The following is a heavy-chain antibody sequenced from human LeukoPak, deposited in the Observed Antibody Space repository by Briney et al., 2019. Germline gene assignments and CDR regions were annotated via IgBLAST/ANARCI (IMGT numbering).Heavy chain of an antibody. CDR1: GFTFSSYA. J-gene: IGHJ4*02. V-gene: IGHV3-30-3*01. Sequence: GGSLRLSCAASGFTFSSYAMHWVRQAPGKGLEWVAVISYDGSNKYYADSVKGRFTISRDNFKNTLYLQMNSLRAEDTAVYYCASNIAARRNYWGQGTLVTVSS. CDR3: ASNIAARRNY. D-gene: IGHD6-6*01. CDR2: ISYDGSNK.